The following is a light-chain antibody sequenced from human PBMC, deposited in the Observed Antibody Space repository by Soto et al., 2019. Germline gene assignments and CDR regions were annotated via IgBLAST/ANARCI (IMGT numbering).Light chain of an antibody. CDR3: QQRSNWPPIT. CDR2: DVS. Sequence: EIVMTESPGTLSVSPGERATLSCRAGQGVTTNFAWYQQKSGQSPRLLIYDVSIRATGVPARFSGTGSETDFTLTISSLEPEDFAVYYCQQRSNWPPITFGQGTRLEI. J-gene: IGKJ5*01. CDR1: QGVTTN. V-gene: IGKV3-11*01.